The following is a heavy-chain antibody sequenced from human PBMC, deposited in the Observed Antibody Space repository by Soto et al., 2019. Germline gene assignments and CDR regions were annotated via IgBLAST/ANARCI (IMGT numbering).Heavy chain of an antibody. CDR3: ARDTYYDSSGYYDS. D-gene: IGHD3-22*01. CDR2: ISAYNGNT. J-gene: IGHJ4*02. CDR1: GYTFTSYG. V-gene: IGHV1-18*01. Sequence: GASVKVSCKASGYTFTSYGISWVRQAPGQGLEWMGWISAYNGNTNYAQKLQGRVTMTTDTSTSTAYMELRSLRSDDTAVDYCARDTYYDSSGYYDSWGQGTLVTVS.